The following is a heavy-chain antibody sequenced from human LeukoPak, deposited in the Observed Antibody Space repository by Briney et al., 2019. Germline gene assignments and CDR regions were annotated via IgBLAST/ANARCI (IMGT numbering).Heavy chain of an antibody. V-gene: IGHV3-48*02. CDR1: GFTFSTYS. CDR3: ARALEWGWFDP. Sequence: GGSLRLSCAASGFTFSTYSMNWVRQAPGKGLEWVSYISSGSSSIYYADSVKGRFTISRDNAKNSLYVQMNSLRDEDTAVYYCARALEWGWFDPWGQGTLVTVSS. J-gene: IGHJ5*02. D-gene: IGHD3-3*01. CDR2: ISSGSSSI.